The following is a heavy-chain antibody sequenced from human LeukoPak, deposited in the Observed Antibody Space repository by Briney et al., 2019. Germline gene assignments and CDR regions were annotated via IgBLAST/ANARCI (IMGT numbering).Heavy chain of an antibody. J-gene: IGHJ4*02. D-gene: IGHD3-22*01. V-gene: IGHV3-23*01. CDR1: GFTFSSYA. CDR2: ISGSGGST. Sequence: GGSLRLSCAASGFTFSSYAMSWVRQAPGKGLEWVSAISGSGGSTYYADSVKGRFTISRDNSKNTLCLQMNSLRAEDTAVYYCAKGQRSGYYFDYWGQGTLVTVSS. CDR3: AKGQRSGYYFDY.